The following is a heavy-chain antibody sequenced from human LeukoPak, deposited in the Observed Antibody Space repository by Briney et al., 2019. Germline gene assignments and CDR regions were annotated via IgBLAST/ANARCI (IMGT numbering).Heavy chain of an antibody. Sequence: SETLSLTCSVSGGSIISSDYHWGWVRQPPGKGLEWIGTISYSGNTDYNPSLRSRVTISVDTSNNQFSLRLGSVTAADTAVYHCARHCCSGPAKRVFDIWGQGTMVTVSS. D-gene: IGHD2-15*01. CDR2: ISYSGNT. V-gene: IGHV4-39*01. J-gene: IGHJ3*02. CDR1: GGSIISSDYH. CDR3: ARHCCSGPAKRVFDI.